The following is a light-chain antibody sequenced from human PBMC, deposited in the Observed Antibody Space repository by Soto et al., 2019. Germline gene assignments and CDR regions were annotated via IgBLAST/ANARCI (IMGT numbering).Light chain of an antibody. CDR2: GAS. CDR3: QQYNYWPPLYT. V-gene: IGKV3-15*01. J-gene: IGKJ2*01. Sequence: GERATLSCRASQSVSSNLAWYQQKPGQAPRLLIYGASTRATGIPARFSGSGSGTEFTLTISSLQSEDFAVYYCQQYNYWPPLYTFGQGTKMDTK. CDR1: QSVSSN.